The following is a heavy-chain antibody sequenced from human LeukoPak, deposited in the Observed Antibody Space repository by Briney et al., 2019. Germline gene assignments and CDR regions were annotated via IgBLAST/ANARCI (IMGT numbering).Heavy chain of an antibody. D-gene: IGHD6-19*01. CDR3: SRGLVYSSGYHYGSVV. CDR2: MHSSGST. CDR1: GGSISSFY. J-gene: IGHJ6*02. Sequence: PETMSLTCTVSGGSISSFYWTWIRQPAGKGLEWIGRMHSSGSTDYNPSLRSRLTMSLDTSKNQISLELTSVTAADTAMYYCSRGLVYSSGYHYGSVVWGQGTTVSLSS. V-gene: IGHV4-4*07.